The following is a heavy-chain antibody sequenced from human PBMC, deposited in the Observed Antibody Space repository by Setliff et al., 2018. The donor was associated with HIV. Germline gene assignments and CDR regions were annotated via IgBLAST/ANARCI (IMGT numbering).Heavy chain of an antibody. CDR3: ARDYRWAFDF. CDR2: ISGGSDLK. D-gene: IGHD2-15*01. J-gene: IGHJ3*01. CDR1: GFSFGTYS. V-gene: IGHV3-48*01. Sequence: GGSLRLSCAASGFSFGTYSMNWVRQAPGKGLEWVSYISGGSDLKDYADSVKGRFTISRDNAKNSLSLQMNSLRAEDTAVYYCARDYRWAFDFWGQGTMVTVSS.